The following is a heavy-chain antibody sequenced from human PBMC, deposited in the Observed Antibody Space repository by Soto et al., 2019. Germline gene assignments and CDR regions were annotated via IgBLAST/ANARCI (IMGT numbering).Heavy chain of an antibody. Sequence: GESLKISCKGSGYTFTDYWIGWVRQLPGKGLEWMGIIYPGDSDTRYSPSFQGHVTITVDKSTSTAYLQRNTLKASDTAIYYCAIQHPLDSSAWYNWGKGTLVTVSS. CDR3: AIQHPLDSSAWYN. V-gene: IGHV5-51*01. J-gene: IGHJ4*02. CDR2: IYPGDSDT. CDR1: GYTFTDYW. D-gene: IGHD6-19*01.